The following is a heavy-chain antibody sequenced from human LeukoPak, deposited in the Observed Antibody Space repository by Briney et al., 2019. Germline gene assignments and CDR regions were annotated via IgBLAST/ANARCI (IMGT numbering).Heavy chain of an antibody. CDR2: IYYSGST. J-gene: IGHJ6*03. D-gene: IGHD3-3*01. CDR3: ARGVTIFGVVTPRYYYYMDV. CDR1: GGSISSYY. Sequence: SETLSLTCTVSGGSISSYYWSWIRQPPGKGLEWIGYIYYSGSTNYNPSLKSRVTISVDTSKNQFSPKLSSVTAADTAVYYCARGVTIFGVVTPRYYYYMDVWGKGTTVTVSS. V-gene: IGHV4-59*01.